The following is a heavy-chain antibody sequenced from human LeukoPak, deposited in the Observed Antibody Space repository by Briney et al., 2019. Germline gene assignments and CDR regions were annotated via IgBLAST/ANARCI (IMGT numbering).Heavy chain of an antibody. J-gene: IGHJ5*02. V-gene: IGHV1-18*04. D-gene: IGHD6-13*01. CDR2: ISAYNGNT. Sequence: ASVKVSCKASGYSFTGYYLHWVRQAPGQGLEWMGWISAYNGNTNYAQKLQGRVTVTTDTSTSTAYMELRSLRSDDTAVYYCARDRGYSSFGWFDPWGQGTLVTVSS. CDR3: ARDRGYSSFGWFDP. CDR1: GYSFTGYY.